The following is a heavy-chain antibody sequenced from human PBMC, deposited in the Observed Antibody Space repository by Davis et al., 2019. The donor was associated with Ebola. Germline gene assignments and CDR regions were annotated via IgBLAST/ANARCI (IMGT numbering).Heavy chain of an antibody. CDR3: ARGHDYYYYGMDV. V-gene: IGHV4-31*03. CDR1: GGSISSGGYY. J-gene: IGHJ6*02. Sequence: MPSETLPLTCTVSGGSISSGGYYWSWIRQHPGKGLEWIGYIYYSGSTYYNPSLKSRVTISVDTSKNQFSLKLSSVTAADTAVYYCARGHDYYYYGMDVWGQGTTVTVSS. CDR2: IYYSGST.